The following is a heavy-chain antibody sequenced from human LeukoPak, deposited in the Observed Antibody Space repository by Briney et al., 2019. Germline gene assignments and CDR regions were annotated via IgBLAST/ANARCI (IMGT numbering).Heavy chain of an antibody. J-gene: IGHJ4*02. V-gene: IGHV3-7*03. CDR2: IMEDGTET. CDR3: AKEGRSLQTY. Sequence: PGGSLRLSCAASGFMFSSNWMSWVRLAPGKGLEWVANIMEDGTETYYVDSVKGRFTISRDNAKNSLYLQMNSLRVEDAAVYYCAKEGRSLQTYWGQGTLVTVSS. CDR1: GFMFSSNW. D-gene: IGHD5-24*01.